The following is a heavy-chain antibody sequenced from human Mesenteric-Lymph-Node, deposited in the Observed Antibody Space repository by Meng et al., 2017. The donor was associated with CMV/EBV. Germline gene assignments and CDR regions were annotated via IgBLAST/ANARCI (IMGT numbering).Heavy chain of an antibody. V-gene: IGHV4-59*01. J-gene: IGHJ6*02. CDR1: GGSISDYY. CDR3: ARGPAYYDILTGYLDYYYGMDV. D-gene: IGHD3-9*01. Sequence: GSLRLSCTVSGGSISDYYWSWIRQPPGKGLEWIGNIYYSGSTNYNPSLKSRVTISVDTSKNQFSLKLSSVTAADTAVYYCARGPAYYDILTGYLDYYYGMDVWGQGTTVTVSS. CDR2: IYYSGST.